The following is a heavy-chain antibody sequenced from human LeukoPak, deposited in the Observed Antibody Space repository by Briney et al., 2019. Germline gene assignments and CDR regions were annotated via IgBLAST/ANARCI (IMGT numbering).Heavy chain of an antibody. Sequence: GRSLRLSCAASGFTFSSYGMHWVRQAPGKGLEWVAFIRYDGSNKYYADSVKGRFTISRDNSKNTLYLQMNSLRAEDTAVYYCANFGSGDDAFDIWGQGTMVTVSS. CDR3: ANFGSGDDAFDI. D-gene: IGHD3-10*01. J-gene: IGHJ3*02. CDR1: GFTFSSYG. V-gene: IGHV3-30*02. CDR2: IRYDGSNK.